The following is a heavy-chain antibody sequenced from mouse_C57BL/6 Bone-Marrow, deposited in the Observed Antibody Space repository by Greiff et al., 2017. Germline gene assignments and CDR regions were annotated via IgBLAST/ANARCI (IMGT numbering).Heavy chain of an antibody. CDR1: GFTFSSYA. J-gene: IGHJ4*01. CDR2: ISDGGSYT. CDR3: ARGGGYYGLDAMDY. Sequence: EVQRVESGGGLVKPGGSLKLSCAASGFTFSSYAMSWVRQTPAKRLEWVATISDGGSYTYYPANVKGRFTIYRDNAKNNLYLQRSHLKSEDTAMYYCARGGGYYGLDAMDYWGQGTSVTVAS. V-gene: IGHV5-4*01. D-gene: IGHD2-3*01.